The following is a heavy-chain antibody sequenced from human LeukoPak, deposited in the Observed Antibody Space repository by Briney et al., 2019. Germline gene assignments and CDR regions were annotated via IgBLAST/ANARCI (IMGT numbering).Heavy chain of an antibody. CDR2: ISGSGDTT. D-gene: IGHD6-6*01. Sequence: QAGGSLRLSCAASGFTFSSYALTWVRQAPGKGLEWVSAISGSGDTTSYADSVKGRFTISRDNSKNTLYLQMNSLRAEDTAVYYCAKDRQYIAARPDYWGQGTLVTVSS. J-gene: IGHJ4*02. V-gene: IGHV3-23*01. CDR3: AKDRQYIAARPDY. CDR1: GFTFSSYA.